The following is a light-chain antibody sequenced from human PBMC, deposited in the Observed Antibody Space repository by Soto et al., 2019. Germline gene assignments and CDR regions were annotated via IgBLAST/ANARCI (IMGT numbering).Light chain of an antibody. CDR1: QTLLSSSNHKNY. Sequence: DIVMTQSPDSLPVSLGERATINCKSSQTLLSSSNHKNYLAWYQQKPRQSPKLLIYWASTRDSGVADRFIGSGSGSDFTLTISSLRAEDVAVYYCQQYYSTPPTFGQGTKVDIK. J-gene: IGKJ1*01. V-gene: IGKV4-1*01. CDR2: WAS. CDR3: QQYYSTPPT.